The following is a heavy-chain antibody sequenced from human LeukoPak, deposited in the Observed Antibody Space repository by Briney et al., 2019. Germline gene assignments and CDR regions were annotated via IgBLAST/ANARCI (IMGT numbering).Heavy chain of an antibody. J-gene: IGHJ4*02. CDR1: GYTFTGYY. D-gene: IGHD3-10*01. V-gene: IGHV1-2*02. CDR2: INPNSGGT. Sequence: ASVKVSCKASGYTFTGYYMHWVRQAPGQGLEWMGWINPNSGGTNYAQEFQGRVTMTRDTSISTAYMELSRLRSDDTAVYYCARAWFGELFLGYWGQGTLVTVSS. CDR3: ARAWFGELFLGY.